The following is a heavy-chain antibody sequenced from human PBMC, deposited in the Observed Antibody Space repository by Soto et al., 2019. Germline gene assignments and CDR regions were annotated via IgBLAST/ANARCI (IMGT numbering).Heavy chain of an antibody. CDR1: GFMFSTYA. CDR2: ILHDETP. J-gene: IGHJ4*02. CDR3: AKDLFPTSGQRFFFES. Sequence: GGSLRLSCAASGFMFSTYAMTWVRQAPGRGLEWVSTILHDETPFYTDSVKGRFTISRDNVRGTLYLQMNGLRVEDAALYYCAKDLFPTSGQRFFFESWRQGTLVTVSS. V-gene: IGHV3-23*01. D-gene: IGHD2-21*01.